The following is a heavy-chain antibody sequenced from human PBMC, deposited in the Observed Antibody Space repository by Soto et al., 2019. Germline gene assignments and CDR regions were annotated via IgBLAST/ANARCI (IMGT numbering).Heavy chain of an antibody. CDR3: ARVPTTVTHPTSPFLVGREVKSESFAP. CDR1: GGSPSSNY. V-gene: IGHV4-59*01. J-gene: IGHJ5*02. Sequence: QVQLLESGPRLVNPSETLSLTCSVSGGSPSSNYWSWIRQPPGKGLEWIGCISDSGNTYYNASLLTRVTISIDTTTNQFLLVLTTVTTADTAVYCFARVPTTVTHPTSPFLVGREVKSESFAPGGQGTLVIVSS. CDR2: ISDSGNT. D-gene: IGHD4-17*01.